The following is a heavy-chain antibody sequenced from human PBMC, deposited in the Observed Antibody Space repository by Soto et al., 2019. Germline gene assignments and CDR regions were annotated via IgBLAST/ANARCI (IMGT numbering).Heavy chain of an antibody. J-gene: IGHJ4*02. CDR2: INAGNGNT. V-gene: IGHV1-3*01. D-gene: IGHD2-21*02. CDR3: ARSIVVVTALDY. Sequence: GASVKVSCKVSGHTLTEFSMHWVRQAPGQRLEWMGWINAGNGNTKYSQKFQGRVTITRDTSASTAYMELSSLRSEDTAVYYCARSIVVVTALDYWGQGTLVTVSS. CDR1: GHTLTEFS.